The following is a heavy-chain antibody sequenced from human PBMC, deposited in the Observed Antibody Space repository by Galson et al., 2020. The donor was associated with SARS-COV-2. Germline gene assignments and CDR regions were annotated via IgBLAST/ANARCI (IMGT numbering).Heavy chain of an antibody. J-gene: IGHJ6*02. CDR2: ISYEGSIK. CDR3: AKRKEVFWLVELNQGLDV. CDR1: GFTFNNYA. V-gene: IGHV3-30*18. D-gene: IGHD3-10*01. Sequence: GGSLRLSCAASGFTFNNYAMHWVRQAPGKGLEWVALISYEGSIKYYADSVKGRFTISRDSSKNTLYLQMNSLSAGDTAVYYCAKRKEVFWLVELNQGLDVWGQGTMVTGAS.